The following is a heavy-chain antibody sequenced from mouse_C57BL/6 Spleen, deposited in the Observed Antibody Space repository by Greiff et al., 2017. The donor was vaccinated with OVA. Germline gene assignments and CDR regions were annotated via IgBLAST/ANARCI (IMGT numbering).Heavy chain of an antibody. J-gene: IGHJ4*01. D-gene: IGHD2-5*01. CDR1: GFTFSSYA. CDR2: ISDGGSYT. CDR3: AREGAYYSNYRYAMDY. V-gene: IGHV5-4*01. Sequence: EVKLMESGGGLVKPGGSLKLSCAASGFTFSSYAMSWVRQTPEKRLEWVATISDGGSYTYYPDNVKGRFTISRDNAKNNLYLQMSHLKSEDTAMYYCAREGAYYSNYRYAMDYWGQGTSVTVSS.